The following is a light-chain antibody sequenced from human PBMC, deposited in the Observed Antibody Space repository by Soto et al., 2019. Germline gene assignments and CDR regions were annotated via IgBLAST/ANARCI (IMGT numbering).Light chain of an antibody. J-gene: IGKJ1*01. Sequence: DTRMTQSPSTLSASVGDSVTITCRASTTIERWLAWYQHKPGKPPKLLILNASTLGSGVPSRFSGSGSGTEFTLTIRSLQPDDFATYYCQYCDTRWPFGQGTKVEVK. CDR2: NAS. V-gene: IGKV1-5*01. CDR3: QYCDTRWP. CDR1: TTIERW.